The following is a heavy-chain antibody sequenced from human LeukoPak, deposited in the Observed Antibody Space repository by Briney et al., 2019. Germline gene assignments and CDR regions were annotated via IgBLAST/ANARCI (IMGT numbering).Heavy chain of an antibody. CDR1: GYTFTSYD. J-gene: IGHJ4*02. D-gene: IGHD2-15*01. CDR3: ARGIVVGDYDNNYFDY. V-gene: IGHV1-8*01. Sequence: ASVKVSCKASGYTFTSYDINWVRQATGQGLEWMGWMNPNSGNTGYAQKFQGRVTMTRNTSISTAYMELSSLRSEDTAVYYCARGIVVGDYDNNYFDYWGQGTLVTVSS. CDR2: MNPNSGNT.